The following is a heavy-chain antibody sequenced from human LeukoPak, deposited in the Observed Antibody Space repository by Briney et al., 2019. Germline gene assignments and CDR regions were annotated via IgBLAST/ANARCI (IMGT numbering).Heavy chain of an antibody. CDR2: ISSSSSYI. J-gene: IGHJ4*02. CDR3: ARGGMAYSSSWYPFDY. Sequence: GGSLRVTCVASGFIFISYVMNWVGQAPCKGLEWVSSISSSSSYIYYADSVKGRFTISRDNAKNSLYLQMNSLRAEDTAVYYCARGGMAYSSSWYPFDYWGQGTLVTVSS. V-gene: IGHV3-21*01. D-gene: IGHD6-13*01. CDR1: GFIFISYV.